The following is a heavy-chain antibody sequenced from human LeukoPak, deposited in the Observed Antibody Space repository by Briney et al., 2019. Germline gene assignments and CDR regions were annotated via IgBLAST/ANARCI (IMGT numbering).Heavy chain of an antibody. D-gene: IGHD2-2*01. CDR1: GFTFEDYA. Sequence: GGSLRLSCAASGFTFEDYAMHGVRKAPGKALEWVSGINWNSGSIGYADSVKGRFTISRDNAKNSLYLQMNSLRAEDTALYYCAKADTDDVVPVAYGMVVWGQGTTVTVSS. CDR2: INWNSGSI. CDR3: AKADTDDVVPVAYGMVV. J-gene: IGHJ6*02. V-gene: IGHV3-9*01.